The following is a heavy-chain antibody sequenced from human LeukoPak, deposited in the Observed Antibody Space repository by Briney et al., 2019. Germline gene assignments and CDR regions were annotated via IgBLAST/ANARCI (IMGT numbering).Heavy chain of an antibody. CDR2: IIPIFGTT. J-gene: IGHJ4*02. V-gene: IGHV1-69*05. D-gene: IGHD1-26*01. Sequence: SVKVSCKASGDTFRSYGINWGRQAPGQGLEWMGRIIPIFGTTNYAQKFQGRVTITTEESTSTAYMELSRLRSEDTAIYYCARDSLKTATPLDYWGQGTLVTVS. CDR3: ARDSLKTATPLDY. CDR1: GDTFRSYG.